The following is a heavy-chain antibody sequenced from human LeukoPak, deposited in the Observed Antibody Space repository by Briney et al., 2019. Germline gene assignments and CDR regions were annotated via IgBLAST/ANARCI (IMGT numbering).Heavy chain of an antibody. CDR1: GFTVSSNY. Sequence: GGSLRLSCAASGFTVSSNYMSWVRQAPGKGLEWVSVIYSGGSTYYADSVKGRFTISRDNSKNTLYLQMNSLRAEDTAVYCCARDAKGSYCSGGSCYVDYWGQGTLVTVSS. CDR3: ARDAKGSYCSGGSCYVDY. V-gene: IGHV3-53*01. CDR2: IYSGGST. D-gene: IGHD2-15*01. J-gene: IGHJ4*02.